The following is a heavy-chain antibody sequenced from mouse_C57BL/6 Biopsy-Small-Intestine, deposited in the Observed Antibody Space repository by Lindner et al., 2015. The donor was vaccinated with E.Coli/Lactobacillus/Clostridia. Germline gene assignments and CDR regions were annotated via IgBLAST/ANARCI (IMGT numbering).Heavy chain of an antibody. CDR1: GYDFRSHA. V-gene: IGHV1-54*01. CDR2: LHPGSLDT. J-gene: IGHJ4*01. D-gene: IGHD2-2*01. Sequence: SVKVSCKSSGYDFRSHAIHWVRQAPGQSLEWMGRLHPGSLDTKYSPKFQGRVTITRDISASTAYMGLSNLRPEDTAVYFCAREESTGYGNYFLDVWGEGTLVIVSS. CDR3: AREESTGYGNYFLDV.